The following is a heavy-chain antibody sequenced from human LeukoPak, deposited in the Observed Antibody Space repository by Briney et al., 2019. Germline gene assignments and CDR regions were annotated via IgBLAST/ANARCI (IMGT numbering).Heavy chain of an antibody. V-gene: IGHV4-59*08. J-gene: IGHJ4*02. CDR2: VYYSGDT. D-gene: IGHD2-15*01. CDR1: GGSFSGYY. CDR3: ARHPFATPFDY. Sequence: SETLSLTCAVYGGSFSGYYWSWIRQPPGKGLEWIGYVYYSGDTNYNPSLKSRVTMSLDASKNQVSLRLSSVTAADTAVYYCARHPFATPFDYWGRGTLLTVSS.